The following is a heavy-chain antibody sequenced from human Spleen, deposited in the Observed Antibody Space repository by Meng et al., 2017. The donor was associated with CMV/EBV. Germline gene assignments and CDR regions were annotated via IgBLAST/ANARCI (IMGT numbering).Heavy chain of an antibody. Sequence: SETLSLTCSVSGVSVNSETYYWSWLRQPPGKGLEWLGYVYYAGNTNFNPSLKSRVTISVDSSKNQFFLKLTSVTAADTAVYYCATAHFDAYNYGPADFWGQGALVTVPS. CDR1: GVSVNSETYY. CDR2: VYYAGNT. V-gene: IGHV4-61*01. CDR3: ATAHFDAYNYGPADF. D-gene: IGHD4-17*01. J-gene: IGHJ4*02.